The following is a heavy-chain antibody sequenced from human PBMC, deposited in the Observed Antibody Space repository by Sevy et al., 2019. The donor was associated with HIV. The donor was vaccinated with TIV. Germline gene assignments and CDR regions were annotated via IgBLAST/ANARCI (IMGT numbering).Heavy chain of an antibody. D-gene: IGHD6-13*01. CDR1: GFTFSDYA. V-gene: IGHV3-23*01. CDR2: LFGGGHGA. J-gene: IGHJ4*02. CDR3: AKMEGQLVSEYYFDY. Sequence: GGSLRLSCVASGFTFSDYAMSWVRQAPGKGLEWVSSLFGGGHGANYADSVKGRFIISRDNSRNTLSLQLNSLRAEDAAVYYCAKMEGQLVSEYYFDYGGQGILVTVSS.